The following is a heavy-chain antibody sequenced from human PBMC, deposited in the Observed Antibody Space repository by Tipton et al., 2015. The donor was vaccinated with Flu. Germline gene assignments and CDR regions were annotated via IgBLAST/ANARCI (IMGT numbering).Heavy chain of an antibody. J-gene: IGHJ6*02. CDR2: VRSKSDGGTI. V-gene: IGHV3-15*01. Sequence: SLRLSCVASGFIFSDAWMSWVRQAPGKGLEWVGRVRSKSDGGTIEYAALVKGRFTISRDDSKNTLYLQMNSLQIEDTAVYYCCDPFYGVDVWGQGTTVTVSS. D-gene: IGHD3-3*02. CDR3: CDPFYGVDV. CDR1: GFIFSDAW.